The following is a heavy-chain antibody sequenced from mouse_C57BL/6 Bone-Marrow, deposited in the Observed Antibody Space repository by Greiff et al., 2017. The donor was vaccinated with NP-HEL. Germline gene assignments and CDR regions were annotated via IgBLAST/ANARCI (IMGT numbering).Heavy chain of an antibody. J-gene: IGHJ3*01. Sequence: QVQLQQPGAELVKPGASVKLSCKASGYTFTSYWMHWVKQRPGQGLEWIGMIHPNSGSTNYNEKFKSKATLTVDKSSSTAYMKLSSLTSEDSAVYYCARRDYYGSPWFAYWGQGTLVTVSA. D-gene: IGHD1-1*01. CDR3: ARRDYYGSPWFAY. V-gene: IGHV1-64*01. CDR2: IHPNSGST. CDR1: GYTFTSYW.